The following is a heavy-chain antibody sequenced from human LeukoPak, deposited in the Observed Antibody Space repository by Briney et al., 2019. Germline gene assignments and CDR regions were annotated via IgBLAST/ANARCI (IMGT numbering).Heavy chain of an antibody. CDR1: GYTFSGYY. Sequence: GASVKVSCKASGYTFSGYYIHWVRQAPGQGLEWMGWINPNSGGTNYAQKFQGRVTMTRDTSITTAYMELSRLRYDDTALYYCARLGIVPAGIDYWGQGTPLTVSS. D-gene: IGHD6-13*01. CDR3: ARLGIVPAGIDY. CDR2: INPNSGGT. J-gene: IGHJ4*02. V-gene: IGHV1-2*02.